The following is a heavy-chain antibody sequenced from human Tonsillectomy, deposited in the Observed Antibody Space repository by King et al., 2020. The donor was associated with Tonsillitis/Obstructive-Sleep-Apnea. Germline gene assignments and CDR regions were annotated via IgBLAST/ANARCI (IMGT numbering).Heavy chain of an antibody. CDR3: TRGLDYYYYMDV. CDR2: IRSKAYGGTT. D-gene: IGHD6-19*01. V-gene: IGHV3-49*04. J-gene: IGHJ6*03. CDR1: GFTFGDYA. Sequence: VQLVESGGGLVQPGRCLRLSCTASGFTFGDYAMSWVRQAPGKGLEGGGFIRSKAYGGTTEYAASVKGRFTISRDDSKSIAYLQMNSLKTEDTAVYYCTRGLDYYYYMDVWGKGTTVTVSS.